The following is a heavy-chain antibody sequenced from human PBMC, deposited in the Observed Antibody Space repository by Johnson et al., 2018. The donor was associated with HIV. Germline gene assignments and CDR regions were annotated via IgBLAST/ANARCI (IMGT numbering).Heavy chain of an antibody. CDR1: GFTFSSYA. D-gene: IGHD6-19*01. V-gene: IGHV3-23*04. J-gene: IGHJ3*02. CDR3: AKDGMVAGSGGADAFDI. Sequence: VQLVESGGGVVQPGRSLRLSCAASGFTFSSYAMSWVRQAPGKGLEWVSAISGSGGSTYYADSVKGRFTISRDNSKNTLYLQMNSLRAEDTAVYYCAKDGMVAGSGGADAFDIWGQGTMVTVSS. CDR2: ISGSGGST.